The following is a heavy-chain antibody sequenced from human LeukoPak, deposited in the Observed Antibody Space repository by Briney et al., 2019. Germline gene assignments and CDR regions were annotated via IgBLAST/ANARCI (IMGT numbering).Heavy chain of an antibody. CDR2: ISSNGGST. J-gene: IGHJ6*02. CDR1: GLTFSDYA. Sequence: GGSLRLSCSASGLTFSDYAMNWVRQAPGEGLEYVSAISSNGGSTYYADSVKGRFTISRANSKNTLFLQMGSLSVEDMAVYNCARGLRAYYYYGMDVWGQGTTVTVSS. CDR3: ARGLRAYYYYGMDV. V-gene: IGHV3-64*02. D-gene: IGHD3-3*01.